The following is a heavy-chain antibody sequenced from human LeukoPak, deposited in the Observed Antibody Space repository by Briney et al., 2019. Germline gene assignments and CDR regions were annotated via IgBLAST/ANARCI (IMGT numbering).Heavy chain of an antibody. CDR3: AKQTGGSCYSGFDS. V-gene: IGHV3-23*01. D-gene: IGHD2-15*01. Sequence: PGGSLRLSCAASGFTFSSYAMSWVRQAPGKGLEWGSDICGNNGNTYYAASVKGRFPISRDNSKNTLYLQMNSLRAEDTAVYYCAKQTGGSCYSGFDSWGQGTLVTVST. CDR1: GFTFSSYA. J-gene: IGHJ4*02. CDR2: ICGNNGNT.